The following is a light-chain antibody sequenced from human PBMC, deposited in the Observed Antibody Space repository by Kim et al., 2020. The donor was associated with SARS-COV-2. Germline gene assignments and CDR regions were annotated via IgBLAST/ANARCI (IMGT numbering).Light chain of an antibody. CDR3: QQVNSFPLT. V-gene: IGKV1-9*01. J-gene: IGKJ4*01. CDR2: AAS. CDR1: QGIISY. Sequence: SESVGDRGTSTCRASQGIISYVAWYQQKPGKAPKLLIYAASTLQSGVPSRFSGSGSGADFTRPIGSLQPEDFASYYCQQVNSFPLTFGEGTKLEI.